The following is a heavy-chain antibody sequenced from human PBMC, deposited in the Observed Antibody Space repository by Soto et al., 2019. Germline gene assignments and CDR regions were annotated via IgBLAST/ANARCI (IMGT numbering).Heavy chain of an antibody. CDR1: GGSFRTYA. CDR2: IIPMLAAP. V-gene: IGHV1-69*13. CDR3: ARVGPPSPSVIWFFDL. D-gene: IGHD2-21*01. J-gene: IGHJ2*01. Sequence: SVKVSCKASGGSFRTYAINWVRQDPGQGLEWMGGIIPMLAAPTYAQKFQGRLTITADESTTTVYMELSSLTSEDTAVYYCARVGPPSPSVIWFFDLWGHGTLVTVSS.